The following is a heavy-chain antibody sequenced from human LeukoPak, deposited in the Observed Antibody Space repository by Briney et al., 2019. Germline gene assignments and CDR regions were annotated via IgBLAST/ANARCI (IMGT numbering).Heavy chain of an antibody. CDR2: IKQDGSEK. D-gene: IGHD4/OR15-4a*01. J-gene: IGHJ4*02. CDR1: GFTFSSYW. Sequence: GGSLRLSCAASGFTFSSYWMSWVRQAPGKGLEWVANIKQDGSEKYYVDSVKGRFTISRDNAKNSLYLQMNSLRAEDTAVYYCAKAFSSAYDYGPTDSWGQGTLVTVSS. CDR3: AKAFSSAYDYGPTDS. V-gene: IGHV3-7*01.